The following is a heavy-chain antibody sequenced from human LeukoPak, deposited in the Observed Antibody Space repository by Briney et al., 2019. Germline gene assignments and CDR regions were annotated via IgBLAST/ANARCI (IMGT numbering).Heavy chain of an antibody. CDR1: GGSISSYY. V-gene: IGHV4-4*07. CDR3: ARLVYGDYPSYYYYYGMDV. J-gene: IGHJ6*02. Sequence: SETLSLTCTVSGGSISSYYWSWIRQPAGKGLEWIGRIYTSGSTNYNPSLKSRVTMSVDTSKNQLSLKLSSVTAADTAVYYCARLVYGDYPSYYYYYGMDVWGQGTTVTVSS. D-gene: IGHD4-17*01. CDR2: IYTSGST.